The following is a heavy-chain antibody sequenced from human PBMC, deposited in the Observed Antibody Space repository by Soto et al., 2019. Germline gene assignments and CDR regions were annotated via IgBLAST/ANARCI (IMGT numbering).Heavy chain of an antibody. V-gene: IGHV3-48*03. CDR3: VRYCSSTLCNGVATRTFDY. D-gene: IGHD2-2*01. Sequence: GGSLRLACAASRFAFSTYEMIWVRQAPGKGLEWVSYISSSGNTVYYADSVKGRFTISRDNTRNSLYLQMNSLRDEDTALYYCVRYCSSTLCNGVATRTFDYWGQGTLVTVSS. CDR2: ISSSGNTV. CDR1: RFAFSTYE. J-gene: IGHJ4*02.